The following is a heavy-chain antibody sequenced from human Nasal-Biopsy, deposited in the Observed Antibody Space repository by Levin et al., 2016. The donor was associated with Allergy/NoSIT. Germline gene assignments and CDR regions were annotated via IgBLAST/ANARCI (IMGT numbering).Heavy chain of an antibody. V-gene: IGHV3-9*01. D-gene: IGHD3-10*01. CDR3: GKDMTPGGMDV. J-gene: IGHJ6*02. Sequence: GGSLRLSCAASGFTLGFTPHDYAMHWVRQAPGKGLEWVAGIFLESDRTGYADSVKGRLTISRDNAKNSLYLQMNSLRAEDTALYYCGKDMTPGGMDVWGQGTTVTVSS. CDR2: IFLESDRT. CDR1: GFTLGFTPHDYA.